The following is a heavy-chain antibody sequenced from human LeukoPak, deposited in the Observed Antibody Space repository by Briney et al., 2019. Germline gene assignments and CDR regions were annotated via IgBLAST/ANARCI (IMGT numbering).Heavy chain of an antibody. CDR3: ARGPLYGWVSNYYFDY. Sequence: ASVKVSCKASGYTFTSYFMHWVRQAPGQGLEWMGIINPSGGSTTYAQKFQGRVTMTRDTSISTAYMELSRLRSDDTAVYYCARGPLYGWVSNYYFDYWGQGTLVTVSS. J-gene: IGHJ4*02. V-gene: IGHV1-46*01. CDR2: INPSGGST. CDR1: GYTFTSYF. D-gene: IGHD3-10*01.